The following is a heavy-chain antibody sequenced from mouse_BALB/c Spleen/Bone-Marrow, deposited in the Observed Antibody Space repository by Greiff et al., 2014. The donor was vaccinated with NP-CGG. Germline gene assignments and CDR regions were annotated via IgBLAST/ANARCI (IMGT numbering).Heavy chain of an antibody. D-gene: IGHD1-1*01. CDR1: GYTFTEYI. J-gene: IGHJ2*01. CDR3: ARHEGSYGSSYFDY. V-gene: IGHV1-62-2*01. CDR2: FYPGSGSI. Sequence: VKLMESGAGLVKPGASVKLSCKASGYTFTEYIIHWVKQRSGQGLEWIGWFYPGSGSIKYNEKFKDKATLTADKSSSTVYMELRRLTSEDSAVYFCARHEGSYGSSYFDYWGQGTTLTVSS.